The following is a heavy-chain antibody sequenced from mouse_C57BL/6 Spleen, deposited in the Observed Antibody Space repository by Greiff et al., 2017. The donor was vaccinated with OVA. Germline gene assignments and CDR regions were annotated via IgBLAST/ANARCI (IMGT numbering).Heavy chain of an antibody. V-gene: IGHV1-50*01. D-gene: IGHD1-1*01. CDR2: IDPSDSYT. J-gene: IGHJ2*01. CDR3: ARYYDGSSYYFDY. CDR1: GYTFTSYW. Sequence: QVQLQQPGAELVKPGASVKLSCKASGYTFTSYWMQWVKQRPGQGLEWIGEIDPSDSYTNYNQKFKGKATLTVDTSSSTAYMQLSSLTSADSAVYYCARYYDGSSYYFDYWGQGTTLTVSS.